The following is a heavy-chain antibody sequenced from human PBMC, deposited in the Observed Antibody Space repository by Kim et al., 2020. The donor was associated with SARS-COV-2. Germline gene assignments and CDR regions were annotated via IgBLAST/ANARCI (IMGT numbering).Heavy chain of an antibody. Sequence: SETLSLTCTVSGGSISSYYWSWIRQPPGKGLEWIGYIYYSGSTNYNPSLKSRVTISVDTSKNQFSLKLSSVTAADTAVYYCARVKKYYYGSGEPSVWFDPWGQGTLVTVSS. CDR2: IYYSGST. CDR1: GGSISSYY. J-gene: IGHJ5*02. CDR3: ARVKKYYYGSGEPSVWFDP. D-gene: IGHD3-10*01. V-gene: IGHV4-59*01.